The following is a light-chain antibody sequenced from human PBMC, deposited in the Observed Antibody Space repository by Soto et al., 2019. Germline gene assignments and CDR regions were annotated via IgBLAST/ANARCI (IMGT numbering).Light chain of an antibody. Sequence: AIQLTQSPSSLSASVGDRVTITCRASQVISSALAWYQQKPGKAPKLLIYDASSLESGVPSRFSGSGSGTEFTLTISSLQPDDFATYYCQQYNSYSFGQGTKVDIK. V-gene: IGKV1-13*02. CDR3: QQYNSYS. CDR2: DAS. J-gene: IGKJ1*01. CDR1: QVISSA.